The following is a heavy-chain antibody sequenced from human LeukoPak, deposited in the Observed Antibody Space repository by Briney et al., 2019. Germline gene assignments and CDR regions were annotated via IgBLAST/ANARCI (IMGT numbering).Heavy chain of an antibody. Sequence: PSETPSLTCEVSGVSISSGNWWSWARQPPGKGLEWIGQIYHSGSTNYNPPLKSRVTISVDKSKNHFSLRLSSVTAADTAVYYCARENDSGYSLNYWGQGTLVTVSS. CDR1: GVSISSGNW. D-gene: IGHD3-22*01. V-gene: IGHV4-4*02. J-gene: IGHJ4*02. CDR2: IYHSGST. CDR3: ARENDSGYSLNY.